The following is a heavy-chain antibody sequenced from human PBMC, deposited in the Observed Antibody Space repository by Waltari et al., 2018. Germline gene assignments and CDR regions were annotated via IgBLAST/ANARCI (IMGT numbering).Heavy chain of an antibody. CDR3: ARDSYGDYNFDY. CDR2: ISYDGSNK. CDR1: GFHFSSSA. D-gene: IGHD4-17*01. Sequence: QVQLVESGGGVVQPGRSLSLSCAASGFHFSSSAMPRVRQAPGKGLEWVAVISYDGSNKYYADSVKGRFTISRDNSKNTLYLQMNSLRAEDTAVYYCARDSYGDYNFDYWGQGTLVTVSS. J-gene: IGHJ4*02. V-gene: IGHV3-30-3*01.